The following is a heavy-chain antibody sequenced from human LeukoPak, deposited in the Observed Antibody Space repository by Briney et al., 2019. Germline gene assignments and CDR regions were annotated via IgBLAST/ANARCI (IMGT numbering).Heavy chain of an antibody. V-gene: IGHV3-15*01. CDR2: IRSDSDGGVT. CDR3: AKDPEGYYYDSSGYYSGN. Sequence: GGSLRLSCTASGFNFRNAWMCWVRQAPGKGLEWVGLIRSDSDGGVTQYGTPVKGRFTISRDDSKDTVYLQMNSLRAEDTAVYYCAKDPEGYYYDSSGYYSGNWGQGTLVTVSS. CDR1: GFNFRNAW. J-gene: IGHJ4*02. D-gene: IGHD3-22*01.